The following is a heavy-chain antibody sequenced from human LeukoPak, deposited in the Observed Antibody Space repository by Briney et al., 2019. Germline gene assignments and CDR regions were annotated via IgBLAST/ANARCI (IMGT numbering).Heavy chain of an antibody. J-gene: IGHJ5*02. Sequence: PSETLSLTCTVSGGSISSYYWSWIRQPPGKGLEWIGYIYYSGSTNYNPSLKSRVTISVDTSKNQFSLKLSSVTVADTAVYYCAREGLYDSSGYYWFDPWGQGTLVTVSS. CDR3: AREGLYDSSGYYWFDP. CDR1: GGSISSYY. D-gene: IGHD3-22*01. CDR2: IYYSGST. V-gene: IGHV4-59*01.